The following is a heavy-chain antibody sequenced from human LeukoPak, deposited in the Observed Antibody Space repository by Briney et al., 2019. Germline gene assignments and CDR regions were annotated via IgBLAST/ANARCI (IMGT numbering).Heavy chain of an antibody. Sequence: GGSLRLSCAASGFTFSSYAMHWVRQAPGKGLEWVAVISYDGSNKYCADSVKGRFTISRDNSKNTLYLQMNSLRAEDTAVYYCARAGGQRGFLPFDYWGQGTLVTVSS. CDR2: ISYDGSNK. CDR1: GFTFSSYA. D-gene: IGHD3-3*01. J-gene: IGHJ4*02. CDR3: ARAGGQRGFLPFDY. V-gene: IGHV3-30*04.